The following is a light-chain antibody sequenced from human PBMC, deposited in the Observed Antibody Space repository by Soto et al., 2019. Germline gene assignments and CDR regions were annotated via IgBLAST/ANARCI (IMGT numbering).Light chain of an antibody. CDR2: DAS. CDR1: QSITTY. Sequence: ETVLTQSPATLSLSPGDRATLSCRASQSITTYLAWYHQKTGQAPKLLFYDASNRATGIPARFSASGSGTDFTLTISSLEPEDSAVYYRQQRSSWWTFGQGTKVEIK. CDR3: QQRSSWWT. V-gene: IGKV3-11*01. J-gene: IGKJ1*01.